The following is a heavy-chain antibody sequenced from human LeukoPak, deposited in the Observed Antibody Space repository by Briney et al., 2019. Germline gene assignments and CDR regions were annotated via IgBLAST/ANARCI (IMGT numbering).Heavy chain of an antibody. V-gene: IGHV4-59*01. J-gene: IGHJ4*02. CDR3: ARDGGSADLDY. Sequence: SETLSLTCTVSGGSISSYYRSWIRQPPGKGLEWIGYIYYSGSTNYNPSLKSRVTISVDTSKNQFSLKLSSVTAADTAVYYCARDGGSADLDYRGQGTLVTVSS. D-gene: IGHD2-2*01. CDR2: IYYSGST. CDR1: GGSISSYY.